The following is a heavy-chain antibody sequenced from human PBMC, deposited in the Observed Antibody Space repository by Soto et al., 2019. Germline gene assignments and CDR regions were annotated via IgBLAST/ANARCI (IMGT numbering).Heavy chain of an antibody. V-gene: IGHV5-51*03. CDR3: ARRVHINSPGGGLDV. Sequence: EVQLVQSGAEVKKPGESLMVSCKASGYDFNIYWIGWVRQLPGKGLEWMGVVSPDDSDTIYSPSFQGLVTISVDKSISTAYLQWISLKASDTAMYYCARRVHINSPGGGLDVWGQGTTVTVSS. CDR1: GYDFNIYW. CDR2: VSPDDSDT. D-gene: IGHD2-21*01. J-gene: IGHJ6*02.